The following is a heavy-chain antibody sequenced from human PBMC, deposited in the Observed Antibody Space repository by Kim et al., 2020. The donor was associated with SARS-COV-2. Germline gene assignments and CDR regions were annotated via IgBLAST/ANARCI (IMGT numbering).Heavy chain of an antibody. Sequence: GGSLRLSCVASGFTFDDYGMSWVRQAPGKGLEWVSGINWNGGSTGYADSVKGRFTISRDNAKNSLYLQMNSLRAEDTALYHCARDSYSSSNWFDPWGQGTLVTVSS. CDR1: GFTFDDYG. V-gene: IGHV3-20*01. D-gene: IGHD6-6*01. CDR3: ARDSYSSSNWFDP. CDR2: INWNGGST. J-gene: IGHJ5*02.